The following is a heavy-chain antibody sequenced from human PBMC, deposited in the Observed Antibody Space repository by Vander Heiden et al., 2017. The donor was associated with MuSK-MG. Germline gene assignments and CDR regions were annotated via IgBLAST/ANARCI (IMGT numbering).Heavy chain of an antibody. J-gene: IGHJ6*02. CDR3: AKFGRDGYNWDV. CDR2: ISGSGGST. V-gene: IGHV3-23*01. D-gene: IGHD5-12*01. Sequence: EVQLLESGGGLVQPGGSLRLSCAASGFIFSSYVMSWVRQAPGKGLEWVSSISGSGGSTYYADSVKGRFTISRDNSKNTLYLQMNSLRAEDTAVYYCAKFGRDGYNWDVWGQGTTVTVSS. CDR1: GFIFSSYV.